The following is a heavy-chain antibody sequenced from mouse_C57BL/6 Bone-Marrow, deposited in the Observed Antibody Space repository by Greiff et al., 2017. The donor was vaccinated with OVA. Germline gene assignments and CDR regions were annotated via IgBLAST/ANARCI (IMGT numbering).Heavy chain of an antibody. J-gene: IGHJ3*01. CDR2: IDPENGYT. D-gene: IGHD1-1*01. CDR1: GFNIKDDY. V-gene: IGHV14-4*01. Sequence: VQLQQSGAELVRPGASVKLSCTASGFNIKDDYMHWVKQRPEQGLEWIGWIDPENGYTEYASKFQGKATITADTSSNTAYLQLSSLTSEDTAVYYCTDGSSPFAYWGRGTLVTVSA. CDR3: TDGSSPFAY.